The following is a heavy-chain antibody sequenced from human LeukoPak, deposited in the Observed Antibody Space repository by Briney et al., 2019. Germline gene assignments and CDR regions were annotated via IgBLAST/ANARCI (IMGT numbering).Heavy chain of an antibody. CDR3: ATGGPISYDILTFDY. CDR2: IYYSGST. CDR1: GGSISSSSYY. D-gene: IGHD3-9*01. J-gene: IGHJ4*02. V-gene: IGHV4-39*01. Sequence: SETLSLTCTVSGGSISSSSYYWGWIRQPPGKGLEWIGSIYYSGSTYYNPSLKSRVTISVDTSKNQFSLKLSSVTAADTAVYYCATGGPISYDILTFDYWGQGTLVTVSS.